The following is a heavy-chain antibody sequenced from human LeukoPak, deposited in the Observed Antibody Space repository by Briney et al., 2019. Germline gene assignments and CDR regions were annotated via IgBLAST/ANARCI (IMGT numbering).Heavy chain of an antibody. V-gene: IGHV3-30*18. CDR2: ISYDGKNK. CDR1: GFTFRTYD. J-gene: IGHJ4*02. Sequence: SGGSLRLSCAASGFTFRTYDMYWVRQAPGKGLEWGAVISYDGKNKNYVDSVKGRFTISRDNSKNTLYMQMNSLRVEDTAVYFCAKKVFVGIGALETGDYWGQGTLVTVSS. D-gene: IGHD2-15*01. CDR3: AKKVFVGIGALETGDY.